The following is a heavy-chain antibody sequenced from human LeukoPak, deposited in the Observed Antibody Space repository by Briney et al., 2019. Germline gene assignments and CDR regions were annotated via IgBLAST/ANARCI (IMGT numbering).Heavy chain of an antibody. V-gene: IGHV3-23*01. D-gene: IGHD5-12*01. CDR2: IRRSGGST. CDR3: ANIGGYSNYRLDY. CDR1: GFTYNNYA. Sequence: GGSLRLSCAASGFTYNNYAMSWVRQAPGKGLEWVSAIRRSGGSTYYADSVKGRFTISRGNSKNILYLQLNSLRVEDTAIYYCANIGGYSNYRLDYWGQGTLVTVSS. J-gene: IGHJ4*02.